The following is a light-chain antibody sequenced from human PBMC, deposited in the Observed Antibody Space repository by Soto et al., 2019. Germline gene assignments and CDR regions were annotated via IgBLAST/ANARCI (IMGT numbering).Light chain of an antibody. CDR1: QGISSA. V-gene: IGKV1D-13*01. J-gene: IGKJ1*01. Sequence: AIQLTQSPSSLSASVGDRVTITCRASQGISSALAWYQQKPGKAPKLLIYDASSLESGVPSRFSGSGSGTDFTLTISSLQPEDFATYYCQQFNNYSWTFGQGTQVEIK. CDR2: DAS. CDR3: QQFNNYSWT.